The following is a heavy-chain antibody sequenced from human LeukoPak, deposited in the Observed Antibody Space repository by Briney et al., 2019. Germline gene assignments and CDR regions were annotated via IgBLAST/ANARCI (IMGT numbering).Heavy chain of an antibody. V-gene: IGHV3-23*01. J-gene: IGHJ5*02. CDR3: AKDRTGTTGADWFDP. CDR2: ISSSGGST. Sequence: PGGSLRLSCAASGFTFSSYSMSWVRQAPGKGLEWVSVISSSGGSTYYADSVKGRFTISTDNPKNTLYLQMNSLRAEDTAVYYCAKDRTGTTGADWFDPWGQGTLVTVSS. D-gene: IGHD1-1*01. CDR1: GFTFSSYS.